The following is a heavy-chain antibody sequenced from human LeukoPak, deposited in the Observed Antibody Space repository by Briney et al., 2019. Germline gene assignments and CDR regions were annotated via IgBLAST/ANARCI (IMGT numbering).Heavy chain of an antibody. Sequence: GRSLSLSCAASGFTFDDYAMHWVRQAPGKGLEWVSGISWNSGSIGYADSVKGRFTISRDNAKNSLYLQMNSLRAEDTALYYCAKEGMGSGYDLGLYGMDVWGQGTTVAVSS. J-gene: IGHJ6*02. V-gene: IGHV3-9*01. CDR1: GFTFDDYA. CDR2: ISWNSGSI. CDR3: AKEGMGSGYDLGLYGMDV. D-gene: IGHD5-12*01.